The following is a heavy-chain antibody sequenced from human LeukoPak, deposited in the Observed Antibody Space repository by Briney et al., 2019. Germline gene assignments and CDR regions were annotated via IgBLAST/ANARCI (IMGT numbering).Heavy chain of an antibody. J-gene: IGHJ4*02. CDR3: AKERRITTVTTEGTDY. V-gene: IGHV3-30*18. CDR1: GFTFSSYG. Sequence: PGGSLRLSCAASGFTFSSYGMHWVRQAPGKGLEWVAVISYDGSNKYYADSVKGRFTISRDNSKNTLYLQMNSLRAEDTAVYYCAKERRITTVTTEGTDYWGQGTLVTVSS. D-gene: IGHD4-17*01. CDR2: ISYDGSNK.